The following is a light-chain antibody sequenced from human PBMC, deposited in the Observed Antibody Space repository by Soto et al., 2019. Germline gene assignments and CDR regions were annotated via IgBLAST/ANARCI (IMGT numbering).Light chain of an antibody. J-gene: IGKJ1*01. Sequence: DIQMTQSPSSLSASVGDRVTITCRASQSISSYLNWYQQKPGKAPKLLIYAASSLQSGVPSRFSGSGSGTDFTLSSSSLQPEDFATYYCQQSYSIPPVTFCQGTKVEMK. CDR3: QQSYSIPPVT. V-gene: IGKV1-39*01. CDR2: AAS. CDR1: QSISSY.